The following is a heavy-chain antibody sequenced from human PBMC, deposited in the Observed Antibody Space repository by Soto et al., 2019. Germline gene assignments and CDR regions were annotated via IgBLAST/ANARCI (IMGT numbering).Heavy chain of an antibody. D-gene: IGHD3-10*01. V-gene: IGHV1-69*13. J-gene: IGHJ6*02. CDR3: ARHWDYGSGSYYETPFYYYYYGMDV. Sequence: SVKVSCKASGGTFSSYAISWVRRAPGQGLEWMGGIIPIFGTANYAQKFQGRVTITADESTSTAYMELSSLRSEDTAVYYCARHWDYGSGSYYETPFYYYYYGMDVWGQGTTVTVSS. CDR2: IIPIFGTA. CDR1: GGTFSSYA.